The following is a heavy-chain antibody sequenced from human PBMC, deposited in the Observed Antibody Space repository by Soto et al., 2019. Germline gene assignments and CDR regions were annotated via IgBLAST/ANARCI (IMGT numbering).Heavy chain of an antibody. CDR3: ATMGTPVTGLYYFDS. Sequence: QVQLQESGPGLVKPSQTLSLTCTVSGGSISSGNYYWSWIRQPPGKGLEWIGFISYSGTTHYSASLRSRVCISVDTSKNQFSLDLSSVTAADTAVYYWATMGTPVTGLYYFDSWGQGTLVTVSS. J-gene: IGHJ4*02. D-gene: IGHD4-17*01. CDR1: GGSISSGNYY. V-gene: IGHV4-30-4*01. CDR2: ISYSGTT.